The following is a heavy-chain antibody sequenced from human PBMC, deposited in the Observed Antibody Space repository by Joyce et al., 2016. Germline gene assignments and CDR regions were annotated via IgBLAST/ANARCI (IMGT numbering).Heavy chain of an antibody. V-gene: IGHV3-66*02. J-gene: IGHJ3*01. CDR1: GMVVSNDY. CDR3: ARGVAGGFHV. Sequence: EVYLVESGAGLVQPAGSRRLSCAASGMVVSNDYMSWVRQPPGKGLQWVSVLYGDGRTFYADYVKGRSTISRDDSRNIVYFEIQTLRRDDTAVYFCARGVAGGFHVWGQGA. D-gene: IGHD1-1*01. CDR2: LYGDGRT.